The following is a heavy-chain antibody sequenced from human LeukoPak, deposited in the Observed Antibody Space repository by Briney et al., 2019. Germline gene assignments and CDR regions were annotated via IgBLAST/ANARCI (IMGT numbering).Heavy chain of an antibody. J-gene: IGHJ4*02. V-gene: IGHV4-39*01. Sequence: SETLSLTCTVSGGSISSSSYYWGWIRQPPGKGLEWIGSIYYSGSTYYNPSLKSRVTISVDTSKNQFSLKLSSVTAADTAVYYCARGYYDFWSGYRNYFDYWGQGTLVTVSS. CDR2: IYYSGST. D-gene: IGHD3-3*01. CDR1: GGSISSSSYY. CDR3: ARGYYDFWSGYRNYFDY.